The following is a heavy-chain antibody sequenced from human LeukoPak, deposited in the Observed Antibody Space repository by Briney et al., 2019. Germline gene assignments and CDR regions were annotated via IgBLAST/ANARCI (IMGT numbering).Heavy chain of an antibody. CDR1: GFTFSSYW. V-gene: IGHV3-7*01. D-gene: IGHD3-22*01. CDR3: AKGPVAMIVVAPPDY. J-gene: IGHJ4*02. CDR2: IKQDGSDK. Sequence: GGSLRLSCAASGFTFSSYWMSWVRQAPGKGLEWVANIKQDGSDKNYVDSVKGRFTVSRDNAKNSLYLQMNSLRAEDTAVYYCAKGPVAMIVVAPPDYWGQGTLVTVSS.